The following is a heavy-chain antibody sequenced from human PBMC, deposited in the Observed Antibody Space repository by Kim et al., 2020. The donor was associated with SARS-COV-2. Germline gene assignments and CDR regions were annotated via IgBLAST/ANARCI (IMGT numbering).Heavy chain of an antibody. CDR2: IKYDGSTT. CDR3: VRDLDWIPHDY. V-gene: IGHV3-74*01. Sequence: GGSLRLSCAASGFTFSNYWMHWVRQAPGKGLVWVSRIKYDGSTTIYAGSVRGRFTISRNNAKSTLYLQMNSLRAEDTAVYYCVRDLDWIPHDYWGQGTLV. D-gene: IGHD3-3*01. J-gene: IGHJ4*02. CDR1: GFTFSNYW.